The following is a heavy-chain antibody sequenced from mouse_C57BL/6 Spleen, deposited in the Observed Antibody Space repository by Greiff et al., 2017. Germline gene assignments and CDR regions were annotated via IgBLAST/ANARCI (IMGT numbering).Heavy chain of an antibody. V-gene: IGHV1-64*01. CDR3: ARKAVTNAMDY. CDR2: IHPNSGST. J-gene: IGHJ4*01. D-gene: IGHD3-3*01. Sequence: QVQLKQPGAELVKPGASVTLSCKASGYTFTSYWMHWVKQRPGQGLEWIGMIHPNSGSTNYNEKFKSKATLTVDKSSSTAYMQLSSLTSEDSAVYYCARKAVTNAMDYWGQGTSVTGSS. CDR1: GYTFTSYW.